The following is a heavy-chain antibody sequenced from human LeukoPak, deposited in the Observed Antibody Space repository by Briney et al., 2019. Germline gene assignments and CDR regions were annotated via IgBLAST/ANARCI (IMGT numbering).Heavy chain of an antibody. Sequence: PGGSLRLSCAASGFTFSSYAMSWVRQAPGKGLEWVSAISGSGGSTYYADSVKGRFTISRDNSKNTLYLQMNSLRAEDTAVYYCAKDCARQKTYYYDSSGCGNGGHDIWGQGTMVTVSS. CDR3: AKDCARQKTYYYDSSGCGNGGHDI. V-gene: IGHV3-23*01. J-gene: IGHJ3*02. CDR1: GFTFSSYA. CDR2: ISGSGGST. D-gene: IGHD3-22*01.